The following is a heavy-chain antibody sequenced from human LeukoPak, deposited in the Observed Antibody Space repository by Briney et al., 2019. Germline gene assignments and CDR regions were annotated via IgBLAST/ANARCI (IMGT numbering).Heavy chain of an antibody. CDR3: ARGARLLWFGELSALCGMDV. V-gene: IGHV4-34*01. J-gene: IGHJ6*02. CDR1: GGSFRGYY. D-gene: IGHD3-10*01. CDR2: INHSGST. Sequence: SETLSLTCAVYGGSFRGYYWSWIRQSPGKGLEWIGEINHSGSTNYNPSLKSRVTISVDTSKNQFSLKLSSVTAADTAVYYCARGARLLWFGELSALCGMDVWGQGTTVTVSS.